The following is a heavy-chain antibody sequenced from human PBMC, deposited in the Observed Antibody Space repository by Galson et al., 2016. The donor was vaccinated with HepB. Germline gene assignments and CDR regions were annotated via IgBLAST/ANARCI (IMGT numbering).Heavy chain of an antibody. V-gene: IGHV3-23*01. Sequence: SLRLSCAASGFTFSNYAMSWVRQAPGKGLEWVSVISASGATTYYADSVKGRFTISRDSSKNTLYLQMNSLRVEDTAVYYWAKVAGHNYGEFDYWGQGTPVTVSS. CDR1: GFTFSNYA. CDR2: ISASGATT. J-gene: IGHJ4*02. D-gene: IGHD5-18*01. CDR3: AKVAGHNYGEFDY.